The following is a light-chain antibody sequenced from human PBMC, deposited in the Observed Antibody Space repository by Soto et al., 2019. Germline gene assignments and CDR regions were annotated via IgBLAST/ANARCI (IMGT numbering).Light chain of an antibody. CDR1: SSDVGGSNG. V-gene: IGLV2-18*02. J-gene: IGLJ1*01. Sequence: QSVLTQPPSVSGSPGQSVAISCTGTSSDVGGSNGVSWYQQPPGTAPKLMIYDVSNRPSGVPDRFSGSKSDNTASLTISGLQAEDEGDYYCSSYTSSSTDVFGTGTKLTVL. CDR2: DVS. CDR3: SSYTSSSTDV.